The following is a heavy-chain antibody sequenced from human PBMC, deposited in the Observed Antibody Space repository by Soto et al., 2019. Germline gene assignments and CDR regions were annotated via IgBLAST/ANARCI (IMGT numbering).Heavy chain of an antibody. CDR3: AKDTYLSVADHARTFDY. Sequence: GGSLRLSCAASGFDFNTYAMTWVRQAPGKGLEWVAGISGRGRSIFYGDSVEGRFTISRDNSKNTLYLQMNNLRVEDTAVYYCAKDTYLSVADHARTFDYWGRGILVTVSS. D-gene: IGHD6-19*01. V-gene: IGHV3-23*01. J-gene: IGHJ4*02. CDR1: GFDFNTYA. CDR2: ISGRGRSI.